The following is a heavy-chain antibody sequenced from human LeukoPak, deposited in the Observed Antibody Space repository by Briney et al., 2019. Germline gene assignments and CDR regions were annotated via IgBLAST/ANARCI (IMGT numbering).Heavy chain of an antibody. CDR3: ARDGRSTSVYTRYYYYYMDV. Sequence: PSETLSLTCTVSGYSISSGYYWGWIRQPPGKGLEWIGYIYYSGSTNYNPSLKSRVTISVDTSKNQFSLKLSSVTAADTAVYYCARDGRSTSVYTRYYYYYMDVWGKGTTVTVSS. CDR2: IYYSGST. J-gene: IGHJ6*03. D-gene: IGHD2-2*01. V-gene: IGHV4-61*01. CDR1: GYSISSGYY.